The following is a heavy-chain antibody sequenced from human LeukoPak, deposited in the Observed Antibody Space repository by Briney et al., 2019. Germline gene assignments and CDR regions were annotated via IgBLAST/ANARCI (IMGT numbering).Heavy chain of an antibody. CDR2: ISYSGGST. CDR3: AKDQRSIAVAGYFDY. CDR1: EFTFSSYA. V-gene: IGHV3-23*01. J-gene: IGHJ4*02. Sequence: GGSLRLSCAASEFTFSSYAMSWVRQAPGEGLEWVSGISYSGGSTYYADSVKGRFTISRDNSKNTLYLQMNSLRAEDTAVYYCAKDQRSIAVAGYFDYWGQGTLVTVSS. D-gene: IGHD6-19*01.